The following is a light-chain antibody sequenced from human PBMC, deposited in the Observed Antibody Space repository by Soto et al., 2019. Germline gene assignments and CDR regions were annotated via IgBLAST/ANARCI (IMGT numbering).Light chain of an antibody. V-gene: IGLV1-40*01. CDR2: GHS. J-gene: IGLJ3*02. CDR3: QSYDSSLSAL. Sequence: QLVLTKPPSVYGAPGQRVTISCTGSSSNIGAGYDVHWYQQLPGTAPKLLVYGHSNRPSGVPDRFSGSKSGTSASLAITGLQAEDEADYYCQSYDSSLSALFGGGTKLTVL. CDR1: SSNIGAGYD.